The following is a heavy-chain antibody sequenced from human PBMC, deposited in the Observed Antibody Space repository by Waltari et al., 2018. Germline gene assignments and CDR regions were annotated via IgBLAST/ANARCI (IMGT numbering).Heavy chain of an antibody. CDR3: AKAGGIHNYPLDP. D-gene: IGHD1-26*01. J-gene: IGHJ5*02. CDR1: GYTFTNYG. CDR2: ISSDGSNK. V-gene: IGHV3-30*18. Sequence: QVEESGGGVVQPGGSLRLSCVASGYTFTNYGMHGVRQAPGKGLEWLAVISSDGSNKYYEDSVKGRFTVSRDNSKNSVYLQMNSLRPEDTALYFCAKAGGIHNYPLDPWGQGTLVTVSS.